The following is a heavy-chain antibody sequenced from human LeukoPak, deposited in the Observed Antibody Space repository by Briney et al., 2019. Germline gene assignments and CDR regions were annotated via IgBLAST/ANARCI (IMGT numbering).Heavy chain of an antibody. V-gene: IGHV4-39*02. Sequence: SQTLSLTCTVSGRSLSINSSYWGWLRQTPGKGLEWIGHIYYSQITYYNPSLKSRVTISVDPSKNQFSLKLSSVTAADTAVYYCAREVGRGHTFGSNYWGQGTLVTVSS. CDR1: GRSLSINSSY. J-gene: IGHJ4*02. D-gene: IGHD5-18*01. CDR2: IYYSQIT. CDR3: AREVGRGHTFGSNY.